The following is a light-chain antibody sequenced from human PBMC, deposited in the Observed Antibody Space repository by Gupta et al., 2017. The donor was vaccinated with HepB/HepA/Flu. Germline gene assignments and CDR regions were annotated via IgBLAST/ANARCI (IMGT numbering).Light chain of an antibody. Sequence: SYELTQPPSVSVSPGQTASIPCSGDNLGDKYACWYQQKPGQSPVLVIYQDSKRPSGIPERFSGSNSGNTATLTISGTQAMDAADYYCQAWDSSTVVFGGGTKLTVL. J-gene: IGLJ2*01. CDR3: QAWDSSTVV. V-gene: IGLV3-1*01. CDR1: NLGDKY. CDR2: QDS.